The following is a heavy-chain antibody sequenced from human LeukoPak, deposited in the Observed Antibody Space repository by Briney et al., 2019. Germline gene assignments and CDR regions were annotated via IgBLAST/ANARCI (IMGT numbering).Heavy chain of an antibody. V-gene: IGHV3-11*04. CDR3: ARDVGIMVVTRWCFDL. J-gene: IGHJ2*01. D-gene: IGHD2-21*02. CDR1: GFIFSDYY. CDR2: LTSRSSGSTK. Sequence: GGSLRLSCAATGFIFSDYYMSWIRQAPGKGLEWISYLTSRSSGSTKYYADSVKGRFSISRDNAKNSLYLQMNSLRVEDTAVYYCARDVGIMVVTRWCFDLWGRGTVVTVSS.